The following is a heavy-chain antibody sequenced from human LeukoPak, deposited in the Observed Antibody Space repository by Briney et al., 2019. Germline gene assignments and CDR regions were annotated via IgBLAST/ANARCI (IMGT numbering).Heavy chain of an antibody. V-gene: IGHV4-59*08. D-gene: IGHD6-19*01. CDR1: GGSISSYY. Sequence: PSETLSLTCTVSGGSISSYYWSWIRQSPGKGLEWIGYIYYSGSTNYNPSLKSRVTISVDTSKNQFSLKLSSVTAADTAVYYCARHVEQWLTPFDYWGQGTLVTVSS. J-gene: IGHJ4*02. CDR2: IYYSGST. CDR3: ARHVEQWLTPFDY.